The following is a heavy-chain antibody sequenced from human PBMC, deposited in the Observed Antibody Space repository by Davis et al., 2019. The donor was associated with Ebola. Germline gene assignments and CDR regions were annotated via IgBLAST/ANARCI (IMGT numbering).Heavy chain of an antibody. Sequence: GESLKISCKGSGYSFTRYWIGWVRQMPRKGLEWMGIIYPGDSDTRYSPSFQGQVTISVDKSISTAYLQWSSLKASDTAIYYCARLYSSTLRFDPWGQGTLVTVSS. V-gene: IGHV5-51*01. CDR1: GYSFTRYW. D-gene: IGHD6-13*01. J-gene: IGHJ5*02. CDR2: IYPGDSDT. CDR3: ARLYSSTLRFDP.